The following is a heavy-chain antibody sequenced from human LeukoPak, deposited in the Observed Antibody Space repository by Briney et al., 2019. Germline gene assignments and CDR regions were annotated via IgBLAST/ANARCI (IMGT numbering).Heavy chain of an antibody. CDR1: GFTFSCYS. CDR2: ISSSSSTI. J-gene: IGHJ4*02. V-gene: IGHV3-48*01. CDR3: ARGLITMID. D-gene: IGHD3-22*01. Sequence: PGGSLRLSCAASGFTFSCYSMNWVRQAPGKGLEWVSYISSSSSTIYYADSVKGRFTISRDNAKNSLYLQMNSLRAEDTAVYYCARGLITMIDWGQRTLVTVSS.